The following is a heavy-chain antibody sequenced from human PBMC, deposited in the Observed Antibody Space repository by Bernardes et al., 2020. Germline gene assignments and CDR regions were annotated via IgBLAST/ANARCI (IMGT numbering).Heavy chain of an antibody. CDR3: ARIYYYSTDV. CDR1: GYMFSGYY. J-gene: IGHJ6*02. Sequence: ASVKVSCKASGYMFSGYYMHWVRQAPGQGLEWMGRINPNSGDTNYAHKFQGRVTMTRDTSISTAYMELSRLRSDDTAVYYCARIYYYSTDVWGQGTTVTVPS. V-gene: IGHV1-2*06. CDR2: INPNSGDT.